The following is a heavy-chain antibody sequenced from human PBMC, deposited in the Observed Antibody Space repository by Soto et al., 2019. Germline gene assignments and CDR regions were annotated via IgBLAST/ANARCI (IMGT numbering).Heavy chain of an antibody. D-gene: IGHD3-10*01. CDR3: ATKANTNSWFVRDY. V-gene: IGHV3-21*01. CDR1: AFTFSDNS. CDR2: TSAGGIHV. Sequence: PGGALRLSCALSAFTFSDNSMNWVRQSPAKVLEWIPSTSAGGIHVYYADAVKCRFTISRDNAKSTLYLNMVSLRAEDTAVYYCATKANTNSWFVRDYWGQGNLVTVSS. J-gene: IGHJ4*02.